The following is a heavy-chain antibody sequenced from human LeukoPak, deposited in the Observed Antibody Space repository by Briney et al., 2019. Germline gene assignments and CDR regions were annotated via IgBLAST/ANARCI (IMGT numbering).Heavy chain of an antibody. CDR3: ARGVDGSGSYYRPDY. CDR2: ISSSSSYI. V-gene: IGHV3-21*01. Sequence: GGSLRLSCAASGFTFSSYSMNWVRQAPGKGLEWVSSISSSSSYIYYADSVKGRFTISRDNAKNSLYLQMNSLRAEDTAVYYCARGVDGSGSYYRPDYWGQGTLVTVSS. D-gene: IGHD3-10*01. J-gene: IGHJ4*02. CDR1: GFTFSSYS.